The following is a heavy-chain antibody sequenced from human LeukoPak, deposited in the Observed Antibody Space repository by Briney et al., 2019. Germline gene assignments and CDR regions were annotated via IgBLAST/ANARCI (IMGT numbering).Heavy chain of an antibody. CDR2: ISYDGSNK. V-gene: IGHV3-30-3*02. D-gene: IGHD6-13*01. CDR3: AKHRVAAGAIVY. J-gene: IGHJ4*02. CDR1: GFTFSSYA. Sequence: GGSLRLSCAASGFTFSSYAMHWVRQAPGKGLEWVAVISYDGSNKYYADSVKGRFTISRDNSKNTLYLQMNSLRPEDTAVYYCAKHRVAAGAIVYWGQRTLVTVSA.